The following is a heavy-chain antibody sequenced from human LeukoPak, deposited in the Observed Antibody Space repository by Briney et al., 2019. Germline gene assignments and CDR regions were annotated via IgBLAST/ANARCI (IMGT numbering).Heavy chain of an antibody. CDR2: ISGSGGST. D-gene: IGHD4-17*01. CDR1: GFTFSSYA. CDR3: AKDNSWYGDYLLDY. Sequence: GGSLRLSCAASGFTFSSYAMSWVRQAPGEGLEGVSAISGSGGSTYYADSVKGRFTISRDNSKNTLYLQMNSLRAEDTAVYYCAKDNSWYGDYLLDYWGQGTLVTVSS. J-gene: IGHJ4*02. V-gene: IGHV3-23*01.